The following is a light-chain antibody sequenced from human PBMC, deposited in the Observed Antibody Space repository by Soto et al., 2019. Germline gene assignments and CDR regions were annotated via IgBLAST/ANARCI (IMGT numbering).Light chain of an antibody. Sequence: EIVLTQSPGTLSLSPGERATLSCRASQSVSSSYLAWYQQKPGQAPRLLIYGASSRATGIPDRFSGSGSGTDYTLTISRLEPGDFAVYYCQQYGNLPLTFGGGTKVDIK. CDR2: GAS. CDR1: QSVSSSY. J-gene: IGKJ4*01. CDR3: QQYGNLPLT. V-gene: IGKV3-20*01.